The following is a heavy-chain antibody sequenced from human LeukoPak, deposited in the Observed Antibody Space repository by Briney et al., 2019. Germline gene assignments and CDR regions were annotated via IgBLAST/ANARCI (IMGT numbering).Heavy chain of an antibody. V-gene: IGHV3-9*01. CDR3: AKDMRSGWYP. CDR1: GLTFDDYA. J-gene: IGHJ5*02. CDR2: ISWNSGSI. Sequence: GRSLRLSCAASGLTFDDYAMHWVRQAPGKGLEWVSGISWNSGSIGYADSVKGRFTISRDSAKNSLYLQMNSLRAEDTALYYCAKDMRSGWYPWGQGTLLTVSS. D-gene: IGHD6-19*01.